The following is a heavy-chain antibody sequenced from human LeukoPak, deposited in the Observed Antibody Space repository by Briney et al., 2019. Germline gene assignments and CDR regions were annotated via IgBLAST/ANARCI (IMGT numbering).Heavy chain of an antibody. J-gene: IGHJ4*02. CDR1: GGSISSYY. CDR2: IYYSGST. D-gene: IGHD1-26*01. Sequence: SETLSLTCTVSGGSISSYYWSWIRQPPGKGLEWIGYIYYSGSTNYNPSLKSQVTISVDTSKNQFSLKLSSVTAADTAVYYCARISAYSGTYYWGQGILVTVSS. V-gene: IGHV4-59*08. CDR3: ARISAYSGTYY.